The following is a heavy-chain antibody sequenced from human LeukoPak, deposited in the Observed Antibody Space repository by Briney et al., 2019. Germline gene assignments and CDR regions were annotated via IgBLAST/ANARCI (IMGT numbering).Heavy chain of an antibody. J-gene: IGHJ6*03. D-gene: IGHD6-6*01. Sequence: PGGSLRLSCAASGFTFSHFEMIWVRQAPGKGLEWVSYISSSGSTIYYADSVKGRFTISRDNAKNSLYLQMNSLRAEDTAVYYCARDQLHEYSSSSGDYYYYYYMDVWGKGTTVTVSS. CDR1: GFTFSHFE. CDR2: ISSSGSTI. CDR3: ARDQLHEYSSSSGDYYYYYYMDV. V-gene: IGHV3-48*03.